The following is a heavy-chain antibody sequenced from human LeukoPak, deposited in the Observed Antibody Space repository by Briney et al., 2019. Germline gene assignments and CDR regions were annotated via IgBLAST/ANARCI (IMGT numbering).Heavy chain of an antibody. CDR3: ARIPMAAGAYYCDY. D-gene: IGHD6-13*01. Sequence: PGGSLRLSCAASGFTFSSYAMSWVRQAPGKGLEWVSTISGTGSSTYYTDSVKGRFTISRDNPKNTLYLQMNSLRAEDTAVYYCARIPMAAGAYYCDYWGQGTLVTVSS. CDR2: ISGTGSST. J-gene: IGHJ4*02. CDR1: GFTFSSYA. V-gene: IGHV3-23*01.